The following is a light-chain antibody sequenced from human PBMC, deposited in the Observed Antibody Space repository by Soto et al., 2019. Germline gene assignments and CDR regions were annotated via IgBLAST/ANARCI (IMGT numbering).Light chain of an antibody. CDR3: MQALQSLT. J-gene: IGKJ5*01. V-gene: IGKV2-28*01. CDR2: FGS. Sequence: EIVMTQSPLTLPVTPGEPASISGRSSQSLLYNNTYNYLDWYVPKPGKSPKLLIYFGSNRAPGVPDRLSGSGSGTDFTLKINRVEAEDVGTYYCMQALQSLTFGQGTRLEIK. CDR1: QSLLYNNTYNY.